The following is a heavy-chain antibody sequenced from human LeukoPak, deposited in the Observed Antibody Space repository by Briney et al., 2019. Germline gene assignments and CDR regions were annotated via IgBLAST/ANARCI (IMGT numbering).Heavy chain of an antibody. Sequence: SEALSLTCTVSGGSISSGGYYWSWVRQHPGKGLEWIGYIYYSGSTYYDPSLKSRVTISVDTSKNQFSLKLSSVTAADTAVYYCAREGSQSDYWGQGTLVTVSS. D-gene: IGHD3-10*01. CDR1: GGSISSGGYY. CDR2: IYYSGST. V-gene: IGHV4-31*03. J-gene: IGHJ4*02. CDR3: AREGSQSDY.